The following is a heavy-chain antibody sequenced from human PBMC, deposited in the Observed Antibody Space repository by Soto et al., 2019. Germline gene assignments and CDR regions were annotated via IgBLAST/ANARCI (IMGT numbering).Heavy chain of an antibody. V-gene: IGHV3-7*05. J-gene: IGHJ4*02. D-gene: IGHD3-10*01. CDR2: IKRDGSEK. CDR1: GFTFSDYW. CDR3: ATSMGRGGNDY. Sequence: EVQLVESGGGLLQPGGSLRLSCAASGFTFSDYWMSWVRQAPGKGLECVANIKRDGSEKYYVDPVKGRFTISRDNAKNSLYLQMNSLRAEDTAVYYCATSMGRGGNDYWGQGTLVTVSS.